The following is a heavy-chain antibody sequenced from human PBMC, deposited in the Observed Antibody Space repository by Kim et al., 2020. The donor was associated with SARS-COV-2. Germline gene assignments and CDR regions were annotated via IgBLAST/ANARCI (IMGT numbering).Heavy chain of an antibody. J-gene: IGHJ3*02. CDR3: ARVLSPMAGTTSSWENAFDI. Sequence: GGSLRLSCEASGFTFSSYRMNWVRQAPGKGLEWVSSISSSSSYIYYADSVKGRFTISRDNAKNSLYLQMKSLRAEDTAVYYCARVLSPMAGTTSSWENAFDIWGQGTMVTVSS. V-gene: IGHV3-21*01. CDR2: ISSSSSYI. CDR1: GFTFSSYR. D-gene: IGHD1-1*01.